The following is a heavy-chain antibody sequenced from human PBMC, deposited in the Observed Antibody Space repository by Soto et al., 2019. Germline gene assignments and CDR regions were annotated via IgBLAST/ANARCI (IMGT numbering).Heavy chain of an antibody. Sequence: QVQLVQSGAEVKKPGSSVKVSCKASGGPFNNYTINWMRQAPGQGLEWMGGIIPIFGKEHYAQKFQGRVTISADESTYTAYMELGSLTAEDTAVYYCAKPRAPYYAMDVWGQGTTVTVSS. CDR3: AKPRAPYYAMDV. V-gene: IGHV1-69*12. CDR1: GGPFNNYT. CDR2: IIPIFGKE. J-gene: IGHJ6*02.